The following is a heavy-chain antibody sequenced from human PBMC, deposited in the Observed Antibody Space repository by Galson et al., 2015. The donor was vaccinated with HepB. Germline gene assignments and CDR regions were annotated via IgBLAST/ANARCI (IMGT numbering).Heavy chain of an antibody. D-gene: IGHD3-3*02. J-gene: IGHJ4*02. CDR1: GFTFSDYY. CDR3: SRTLPGIDLDY. Sequence: SLRLSCAASGFTFSDYYMEWVRQAPGKGLEWVGRVRHKASSYTTAYVASVECRFTISRDDSKTSLYLEMDSMKTEDTAVYSCSRTLPGIDLDYWGQGTLVTVSS. CDR2: VRHKASSYTT. V-gene: IGHV3-72*01.